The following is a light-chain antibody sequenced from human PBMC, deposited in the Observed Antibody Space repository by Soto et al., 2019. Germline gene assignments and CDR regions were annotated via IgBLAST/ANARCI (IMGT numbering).Light chain of an antibody. CDR3: QQYYGYSPWT. V-gene: IGKV1-5*01. CDR2: GAS. CDR1: QNVTRC. J-gene: IGKJ1*01. Sequence: DILMTQSPSTLSVSVGERVTISCRASQNVTRCLAWYQQKPGKAPRLLIFGASSLPTGVPSRFGGGGSGTEFSITISSRQADEYFAVYYQQYYGYSPWTFGQGTKVDIK.